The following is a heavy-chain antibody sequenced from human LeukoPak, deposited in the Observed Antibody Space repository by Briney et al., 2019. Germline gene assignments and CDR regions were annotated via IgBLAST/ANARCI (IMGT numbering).Heavy chain of an antibody. CDR3: AIDSSGYYLTFDY. CDR1: GFTFSSYG. J-gene: IGHJ4*02. CDR2: IRYDGSNK. D-gene: IGHD3-22*01. V-gene: IGHV3-30*02. Sequence: GGSLRLSCAASGFTFSSYGMHWVRQAPGKGLEWVAFIRYDGSNKYYADSVKGRFTISRDNSKNTLYPQMNSLRAEDTAVYYCAIDSSGYYLTFDYWGQGTLVTVSS.